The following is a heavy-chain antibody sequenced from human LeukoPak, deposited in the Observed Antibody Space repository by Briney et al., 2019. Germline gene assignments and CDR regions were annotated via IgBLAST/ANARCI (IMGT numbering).Heavy chain of an antibody. V-gene: IGHV3-23*01. D-gene: IGHD6-13*01. CDR1: GFTFSSYA. Sequence: PGGSLRLSCAASGFTFSSYAMNWVRQAPGKGLEWVSTISGSGRDTDYTDSVKGRFTISRDNSKNTPYLQMNSLRAEDTAVYYCAKDASAGGSYYFDFWGQGTLVTVSS. CDR3: AKDASAGGSYYFDF. CDR2: ISGSGRDT. J-gene: IGHJ4*02.